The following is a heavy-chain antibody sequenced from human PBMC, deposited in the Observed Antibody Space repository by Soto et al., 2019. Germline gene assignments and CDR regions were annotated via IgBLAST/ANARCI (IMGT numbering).Heavy chain of an antibody. V-gene: IGHV3-11*06. D-gene: IGHD2-2*01. Sequence: GSLRLSCAASGFTFSGYYMNWIRQAPGKGLEWVSYISSSSSYTNYADSVKGRLTISRDNAKNSLYLQMNSLRAEDTAVYYCATWAPNCNSTSCYWDLTDAHAFDIWGQGXMVTV. CDR3: ATWAPNCNSTSCYWDLTDAHAFDI. CDR2: ISSSSSYT. CDR1: GFTFSGYY. J-gene: IGHJ3*02.